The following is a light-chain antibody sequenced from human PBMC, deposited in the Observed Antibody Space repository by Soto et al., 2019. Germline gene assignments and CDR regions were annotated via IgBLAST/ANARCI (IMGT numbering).Light chain of an antibody. J-gene: IGLJ3*02. V-gene: IGLV2-14*01. Sequence: QSALTQPASVSGSPGQSITISCTGTSSDVGGYNYVSWYQQHPGKAPKLLLYGNIHRPSGVPDRFSGSKSGTSASLAITGLQAEDEADYYCQSYDRSLSGYLFGGGTKLTVL. CDR3: QSYDRSLSGYL. CDR1: SSDVGGYNY. CDR2: GNI.